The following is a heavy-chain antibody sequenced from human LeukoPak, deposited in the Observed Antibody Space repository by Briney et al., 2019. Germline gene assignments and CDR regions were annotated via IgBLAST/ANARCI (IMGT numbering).Heavy chain of an antibody. Sequence: PGGSLXXSCAASGFTFSSAAMTWVRQGPGKGLEWVSTVTGSDDRTYYAGSVKGRFTVSRDFSKKTLHLQMKSLRVEDTARYYCAKGPQLGSCYPPDSWGPGTLVSVSS. CDR1: GFTFSSAA. J-gene: IGHJ4*02. CDR3: AKGPQLGSCYPPDS. V-gene: IGHV3-23*01. CDR2: VTGSDDRT. D-gene: IGHD6-13*01.